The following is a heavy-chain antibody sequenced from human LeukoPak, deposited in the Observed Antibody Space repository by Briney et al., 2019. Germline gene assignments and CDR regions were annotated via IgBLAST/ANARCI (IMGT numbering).Heavy chain of an antibody. D-gene: IGHD4-23*01. Sequence: SETLSLTCTVSGGSIRSYYWSWIRQPPGKGLEWIGYIYYSGSTNYNPSLKSRVTISVDTSKNQFSLKLSSVTAADTAVYYCARGRTVVSAFDYWGQGTLVTVSS. CDR2: IYYSGST. CDR1: GGSIRSYY. V-gene: IGHV4-59*01. CDR3: ARGRTVVSAFDY. J-gene: IGHJ4*02.